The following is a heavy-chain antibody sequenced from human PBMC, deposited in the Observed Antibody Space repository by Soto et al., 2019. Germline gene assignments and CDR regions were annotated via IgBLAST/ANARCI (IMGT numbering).Heavy chain of an antibody. CDR3: ARAPNRYNWNDYYYGMDV. Sequence: SETLSLTCTVSGGSISSYYWSWIRQPPGKGLEWIGYIYYSGSTNYNPSLKSRVTISVDTSKNQFSLKLSSVTAADTAVYYCARAPNRYNWNDYYYGMDVWGQGTTVTVSS. CDR1: GGSISSYY. J-gene: IGHJ6*02. CDR2: IYYSGST. D-gene: IGHD1-1*01. V-gene: IGHV4-59*01.